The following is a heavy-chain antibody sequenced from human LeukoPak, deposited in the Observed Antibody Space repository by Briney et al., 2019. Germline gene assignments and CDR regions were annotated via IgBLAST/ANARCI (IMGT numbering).Heavy chain of an antibody. J-gene: IGHJ5*02. D-gene: IGHD1-26*01. Sequence: ASVKVSCKTSGYTFTNYDINRVRQATGQGLEWMGWMNPNSGNTGYAQKFQGRVTITRNTSISTAYMELSSLSSEDTAVYYCARSIPLWEELRRDWFDPWGQGTQVTVSS. CDR1: GYTFTNYD. CDR2: MNPNSGNT. CDR3: ARSIPLWEELRRDWFDP. V-gene: IGHV1-8*03.